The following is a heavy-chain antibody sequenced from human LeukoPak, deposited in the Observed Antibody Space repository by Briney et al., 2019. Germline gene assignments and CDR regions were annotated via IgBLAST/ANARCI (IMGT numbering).Heavy chain of an antibody. CDR2: IYPGDSDP. Sequence: GESLKISCQGSGYLFTTYWIAWVRQMPGKGLEWMAIIYPGDSDPRYSPSFQGQVTISADKSISTAYLQWSSLKASDTAMYYCARTYDSHSSSSRPYNWFDPWGQGTLVTVSS. D-gene: IGHD6-6*01. V-gene: IGHV5-51*01. CDR1: GYLFTTYW. J-gene: IGHJ5*02. CDR3: ARTYDSHSSSSRPYNWFDP.